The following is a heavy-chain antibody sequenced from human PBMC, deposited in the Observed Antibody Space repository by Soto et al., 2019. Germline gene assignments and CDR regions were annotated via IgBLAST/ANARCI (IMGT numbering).Heavy chain of an antibody. V-gene: IGHV3-21*01. Sequence: GGSLRLSCAASGFTFSSYSMNWVRQAPGKGLEWVSSISSSSSYIYYADSVKGRFTISRDNAKNSLYLQMNSLRAEDTAVYYCARIYGSGSYGAYGMDVWGQGTTVTVS. J-gene: IGHJ6*02. D-gene: IGHD3-10*01. CDR1: GFTFSSYS. CDR2: ISSSSSYI. CDR3: ARIYGSGSYGAYGMDV.